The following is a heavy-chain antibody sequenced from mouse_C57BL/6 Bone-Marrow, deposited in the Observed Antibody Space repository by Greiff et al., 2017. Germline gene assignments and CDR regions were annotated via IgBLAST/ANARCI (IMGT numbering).Heavy chain of an antibody. D-gene: IGHD1-1*01. CDR3: AREGGYYGSSYVRFAY. CDR2: INPYNGGT. Sequence: VQLKESGPVLVKPGASVKMSCKASGYTFTDYYMNWVKQSHGKSLEWIGVINPYNGGTSYNQKFKGKATLTVDKSSSTAYMELNSLTSEDSAVYYCAREGGYYGSSYVRFAYWGQGTLVTVSA. J-gene: IGHJ3*01. CDR1: GYTFTDYY. V-gene: IGHV1-19*01.